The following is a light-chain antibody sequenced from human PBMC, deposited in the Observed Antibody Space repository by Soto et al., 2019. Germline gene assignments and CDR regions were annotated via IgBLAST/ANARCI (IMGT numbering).Light chain of an antibody. V-gene: IGKV3-11*01. CDR1: QGVSSY. J-gene: IGKJ4*01. CDR3: QQRSNWPPLT. Sequence: EIVLTQSPATLSLSPGESATLSCRASQGVSSYLAWYQQKPGQAPRLLIYDASNRATGIPDRFSGSGSGTDFTLTISRLEPEDFAVYYCQQRSNWPPLTFGGGTNV. CDR2: DAS.